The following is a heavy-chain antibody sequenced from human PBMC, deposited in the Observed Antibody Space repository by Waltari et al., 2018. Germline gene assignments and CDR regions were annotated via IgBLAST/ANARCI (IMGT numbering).Heavy chain of an antibody. D-gene: IGHD3-3*01. CDR2: IYTSGST. V-gene: IGHV4-61*09. J-gene: IGHJ4*02. Sequence: QLQESGPGLVKPSQTLSLTCTVSGGSISSGSYYWSWIRQPAGKGLEWIGYIYTSGSTNYNPSLKSRVTISVDTSKNQFSLKLSSVTAADTAVYYCARVILEPDFGYFDYWGQGTLVTVSS. CDR3: ARVILEPDFGYFDY. CDR1: GGSISSGSYY.